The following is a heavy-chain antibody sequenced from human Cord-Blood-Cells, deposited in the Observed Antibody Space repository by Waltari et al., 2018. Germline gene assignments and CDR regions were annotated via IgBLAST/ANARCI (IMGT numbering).Heavy chain of an antibody. D-gene: IGHD2-2*01. V-gene: IGHV4-59*08. CDR3: AGHVGGSSTSCYDY. Sequence: QVQLQESGPGLVKPSETLSLTCTVSGGSISSYYWSWIRQPPGKGLEWIGYIYYRRSTNYNPALTGRVTISVDTSKNQFSLKLSSVTAADTAVYYCAGHVGGSSTSCYDYWGQGTLVTVSS. J-gene: IGHJ4*02. CDR2: IYYRRST. CDR1: GGSISSYY.